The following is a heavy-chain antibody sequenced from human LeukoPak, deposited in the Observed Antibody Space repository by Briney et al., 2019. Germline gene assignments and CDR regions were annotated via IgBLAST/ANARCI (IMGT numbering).Heavy chain of an antibody. Sequence: SETLSLTCAVYGGSFSGYYWSWIRQPPGKGLEWIGEINHSGSTNYNPSLKSRVTISVDTSKNQFSLKLSSVTAADTAVYYCARQFSKGYYFDYWGQGTLVTVSS. CDR2: INHSGST. J-gene: IGHJ4*02. CDR1: GGSFSGYY. D-gene: IGHD3-3*01. CDR3: ARQFSKGYYFDY. V-gene: IGHV4-34*01.